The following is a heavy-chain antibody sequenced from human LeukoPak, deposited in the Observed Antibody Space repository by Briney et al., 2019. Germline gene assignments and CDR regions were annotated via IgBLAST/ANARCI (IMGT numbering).Heavy chain of an antibody. CDR3: ARRPYSSSWPFNY. J-gene: IGHJ4*02. CDR1: GGSFSGYY. Sequence: SETLSLTCAVYGGSFSGYYWSWIRQPPGKGLEWIGEINHSGGSTNYNPSLKSRVTISVDTSKNQFSLKVSSVTAADTAVYYCARRPYSSSWPFNYWGQGTVVTVSS. CDR2: INHSGGST. D-gene: IGHD6-13*01. V-gene: IGHV4-34*01.